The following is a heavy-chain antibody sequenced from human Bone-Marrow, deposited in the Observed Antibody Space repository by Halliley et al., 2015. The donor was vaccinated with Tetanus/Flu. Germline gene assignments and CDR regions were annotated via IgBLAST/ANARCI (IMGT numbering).Heavy chain of an antibody. V-gene: IGHV4-39*01. CDR2: LYYSGST. Sequence: LRLSCTVSGVSLTSSSYYWGWIRQPPGKGLEWIGSLYYSGSTFYNPSLKSRVTISVDTSKNHLSLNLNSVTVADTAVYYCARHYRHWLFDYWGQGTLVTVSS. CDR3: ARHYRHWLFDY. D-gene: IGHD3-16*02. CDR1: GVSLTSSSYY. J-gene: IGHJ4*02.